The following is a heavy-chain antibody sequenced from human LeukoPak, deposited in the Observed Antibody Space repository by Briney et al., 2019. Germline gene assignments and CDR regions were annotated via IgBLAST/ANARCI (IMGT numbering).Heavy chain of an antibody. CDR1: GYSFTSYW. V-gene: IGHV5-51*01. J-gene: IGHJ4*02. Sequence: GESLKISCKGSGYSFTSYWIGWVRQMPGKGLEWMGIIYPGDSDTRYSPSFQGQVTISADKSISTAYLQWSSLKASDTAMYYCARRPLNWNGGYYFDYWGQGTLVTVSS. D-gene: IGHD1-1*01. CDR2: IYPGDSDT. CDR3: ARRPLNWNGGYYFDY.